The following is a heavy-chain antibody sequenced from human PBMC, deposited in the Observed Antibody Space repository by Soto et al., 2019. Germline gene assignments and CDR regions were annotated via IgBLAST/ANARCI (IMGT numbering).Heavy chain of an antibody. Sequence: QVQLVQSGAEVKKPGASVKVSCKASGYTFTSYPMHWVRQAPGQGLEWMGWINAGNGDTKYSQKFQGRVTITRDTSAIKAYMELSSLRSEDTAVYYCARDWTHYDSSGPGDYWGQGTLVTVSS. CDR3: ARDWTHYDSSGPGDY. V-gene: IGHV1-3*01. D-gene: IGHD3-22*01. J-gene: IGHJ4*02. CDR2: INAGNGDT. CDR1: GYTFTSYP.